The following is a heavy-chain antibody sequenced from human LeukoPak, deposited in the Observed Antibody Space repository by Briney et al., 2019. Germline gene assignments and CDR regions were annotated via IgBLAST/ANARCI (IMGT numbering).Heavy chain of an antibody. CDR2: IYTRGST. J-gene: IGHJ3*02. CDR1: GGSINKYY. V-gene: IGHV4-4*07. Sequence: SGSLSPTCTVAGGSINKYYGSWIRQPAGKGRGWIGRIYTRGSTNYNPSLRSGVTMSVDTSKNQYYLTLSSVTDADTAVSYCASGRYCSADICSGGDAFDIWGQGTMVSVSS. D-gene: IGHD2-15*01. CDR3: ASGRYCSADICSGGDAFDI.